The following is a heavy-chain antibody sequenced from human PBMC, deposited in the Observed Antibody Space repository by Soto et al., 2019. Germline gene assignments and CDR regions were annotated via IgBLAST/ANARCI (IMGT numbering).Heavy chain of an antibody. Sequence: QVQLQESGPGLVKPSETLSLTCTVSGGSISSYYWSWIRQPPGKGLEWIGYIYYSGSTNYNPSLKSRVTISVDTSKNQFSLKLSSVTAADTAVYDCARLWDYYMDVWGKGTTVTVSS. CDR3: ARLWDYYMDV. D-gene: IGHD3-10*01. CDR2: IYYSGST. V-gene: IGHV4-59*01. CDR1: GGSISSYY. J-gene: IGHJ6*03.